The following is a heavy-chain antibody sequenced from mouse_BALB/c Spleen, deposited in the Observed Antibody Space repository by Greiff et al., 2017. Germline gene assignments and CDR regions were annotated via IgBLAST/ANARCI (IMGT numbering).Heavy chain of an antibody. CDR2: ISYSGST. D-gene: IGHD1-1*01. CDR3: ARDYYGSSLYAMDY. Sequence: ESGPGLVKPSQSLSLTCTVTGYSITSDYAWNWIRQFPGNKLEWMGYISYSGSTSYNPSLKSRISITRDTSKNQFFLQLNSVTTEDTATYYCARDYYGSSLYAMDYWGQGTSVTVSS. J-gene: IGHJ4*01. CDR1: GYSITSDYA. V-gene: IGHV3-2*02.